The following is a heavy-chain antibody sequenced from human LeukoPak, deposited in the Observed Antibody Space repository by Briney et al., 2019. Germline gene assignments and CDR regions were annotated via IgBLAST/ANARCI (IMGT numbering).Heavy chain of an antibody. CDR2: IWHDGSDK. CDR3: ANDNAYSSSWYYYYYMDV. Sequence: GGSLRLSCAASGFTFSSYGMHWVRQAPGKGLEWVAVIWHDGSDKYYADSVKGRFTISRDNSRNTLFLQMNSLRADDTAVYYCANDNAYSSSWYYYYYMDVWGKGTTVTVSS. CDR1: GFTFSSYG. D-gene: IGHD6-13*01. V-gene: IGHV3-33*06. J-gene: IGHJ6*03.